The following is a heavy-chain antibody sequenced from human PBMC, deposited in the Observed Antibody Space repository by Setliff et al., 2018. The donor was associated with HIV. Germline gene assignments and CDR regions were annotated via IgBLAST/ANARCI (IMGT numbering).Heavy chain of an antibody. D-gene: IGHD3-10*01. J-gene: IGHJ6*02. Sequence: AGGSLRLSCAASGFTFSSYSMNWVRQAPGKGLEWVSGIHWNGGTTGYADSVKGRFTISRDNAKNSLYLQMNSLRAEDTALYYCARRGSGSYYQSRYYYYGMDVWGQGTTVTVSS. CDR3: ARRGSGSYYQSRYYYYGMDV. CDR1: GFTFSSYS. V-gene: IGHV3-20*04. CDR2: IHWNGGTT.